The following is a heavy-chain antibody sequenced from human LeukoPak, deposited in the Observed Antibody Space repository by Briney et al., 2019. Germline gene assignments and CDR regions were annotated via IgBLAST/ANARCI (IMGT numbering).Heavy chain of an antibody. CDR3: ARDPFSVPAEDYYYGMDV. Sequence: GGSLRLSCAASGFTFSRYSMNWVRQAPGKGLEWVSSISSSSSSTYYADSVKGRFTISRDNAKNSLYLQMNSLRAEDTAVYYCARDPFSVPAEDYYYGMDVWGQGTTVTVSS. D-gene: IGHD2-2*01. J-gene: IGHJ6*02. CDR1: GFTFSRYS. CDR2: ISSSSSST. V-gene: IGHV3-21*01.